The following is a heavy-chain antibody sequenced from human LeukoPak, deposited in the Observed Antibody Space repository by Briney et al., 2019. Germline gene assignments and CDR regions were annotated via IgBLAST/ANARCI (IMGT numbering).Heavy chain of an antibody. CDR3: ARELREEMAHEVETDVFDI. Sequence: GAPVKVSCKASGYTFISNGISWVRQAPGQGLEWMGWISAHNGDTNYAQKFQGRVTMTTDTSTSTIYMELRSLRSDDTAVYYCARELREEMAHEVETDVFDIWGQGTMVTVSS. V-gene: IGHV1-18*01. CDR1: GYTFISNG. CDR2: ISAHNGDT. J-gene: IGHJ3*02. D-gene: IGHD5-24*01.